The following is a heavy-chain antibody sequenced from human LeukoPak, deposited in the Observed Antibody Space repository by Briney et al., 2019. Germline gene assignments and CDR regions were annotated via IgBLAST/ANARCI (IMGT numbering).Heavy chain of an antibody. Sequence: ASVKVSCKASGYTFTNYGISWARQAPGQGLEWMGWISAHNGNTNYAQKLQGRATMTTDTSTSTAYMELSSLRSEDTAVYYCARDRVTHLEWGDDDAFDIWGQGTMVTVSS. V-gene: IGHV1-18*01. CDR3: ARDRVTHLEWGDDDAFDI. D-gene: IGHD3-3*01. CDR2: ISAHNGNT. CDR1: GYTFTNYG. J-gene: IGHJ3*02.